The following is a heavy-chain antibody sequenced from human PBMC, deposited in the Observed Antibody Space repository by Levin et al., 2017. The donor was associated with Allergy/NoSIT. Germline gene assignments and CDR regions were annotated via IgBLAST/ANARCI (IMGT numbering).Heavy chain of an antibody. CDR3: ARAGLFERAPGYSYGYYYYYYMDG. V-gene: IGHV4-59*01. J-gene: IGHJ6*03. CDR2: IYYSGST. Sequence: SETLSLTCTVSGGSISSYYWSWIRQPPGKGLEWIGYIYYSGSTNYNPSLKSRVTISVDTSKNQFSLKLSSVTAADTAVYYCARAGLFERAPGYSYGYYYYYYMDGWGKGTTVTVSS. CDR1: GGSISSYY. D-gene: IGHD5-18*01.